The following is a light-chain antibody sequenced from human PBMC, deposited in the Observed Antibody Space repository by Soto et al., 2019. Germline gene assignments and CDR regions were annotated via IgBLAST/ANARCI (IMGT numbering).Light chain of an antibody. CDR1: QGITND. J-gene: IGKJ3*01. CDR2: AAS. Sequence: DIQLTQSPSFLSASVGDRVTITCRASQGITNDLAWYQQKPGKAPKLLIYAASSLQRGVPSTFSGSGFGTEFTLTISSLQPEDFATYFCQQFNSGPFTFGPGTTVDFK. V-gene: IGKV1-9*01. CDR3: QQFNSGPFT.